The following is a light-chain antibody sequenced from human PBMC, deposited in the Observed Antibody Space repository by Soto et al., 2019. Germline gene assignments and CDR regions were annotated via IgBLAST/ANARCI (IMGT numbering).Light chain of an antibody. Sequence: VLTQSPATLSLSPGERATLSCRASQSVNSYLGWYQQKPGQAPRLLIYDAYNRATGIPARFSGSGSRTDFTLTISSLEPRESAVYYCHQRSDWPLTFGGGTKVETK. CDR2: DAY. J-gene: IGKJ4*01. V-gene: IGKV3-11*01. CDR3: HQRSDWPLT. CDR1: QSVNSY.